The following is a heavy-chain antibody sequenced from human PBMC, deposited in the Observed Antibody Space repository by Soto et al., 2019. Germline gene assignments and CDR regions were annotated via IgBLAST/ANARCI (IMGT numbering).Heavy chain of an antibody. CDR1: GFTFSSYG. J-gene: IGHJ5*01. CDR3: ARETATDGLDS. D-gene: IGHD2-21*02. Sequence: GGSLRLSCVASGFTFSSYGIHCVRQAPGKGLEWVAFLWYDGRNEKYTDSVKGRFTNSRDKSKNTPYSKMNSLRADDTAVYYCARETATDGLDSWGQGTLVTVSS. V-gene: IGHV3-33*01. CDR2: LWYDGRNE.